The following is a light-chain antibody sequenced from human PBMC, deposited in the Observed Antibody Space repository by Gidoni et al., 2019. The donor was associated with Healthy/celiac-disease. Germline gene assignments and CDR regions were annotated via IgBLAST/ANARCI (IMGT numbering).Light chain of an antibody. V-gene: IGKV3-20*01. Sequence: EIVLTQSPGTLSLSPGERATLSCRASQSVSRSYLAWYQQKPGQAPRLLIYGASSRATGIPDSFSGSGSGTDFTLTISRLEPDDFAVYYCQPYGSSRYSFGQGTKLEIK. CDR1: QSVSRSY. CDR2: GAS. CDR3: QPYGSSRYS. J-gene: IGKJ2*03.